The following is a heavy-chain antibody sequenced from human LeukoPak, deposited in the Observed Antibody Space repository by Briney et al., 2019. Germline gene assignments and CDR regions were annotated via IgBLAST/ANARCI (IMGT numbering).Heavy chain of an antibody. Sequence: ASVKVSCKASGYTFTSYGISWVRQAPGQGLEWMGWISAYNGNTNYAQKLQSRVTMTTDTSTSTAYMELRSLRSDDTAVYYCAASIAAAGTLGYWGQGTLVTVSS. CDR1: GYTFTSYG. V-gene: IGHV1-18*01. J-gene: IGHJ4*02. CDR3: AASIAAAGTLGY. CDR2: ISAYNGNT. D-gene: IGHD6-13*01.